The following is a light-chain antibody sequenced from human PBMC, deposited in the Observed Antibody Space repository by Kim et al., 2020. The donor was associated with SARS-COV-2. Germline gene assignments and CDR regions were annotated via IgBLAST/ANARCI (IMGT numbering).Light chain of an antibody. J-gene: IGKJ4*02. V-gene: IGKV1-17*03. CDR1: QDISNS. CDR2: AAS. Sequence: ASVGDRVTITCRASQDISNSLAWFQQRPGKVPRRLIYAASSLQSGVPSRFSGSGSGTEFTLTISSLQPDDFATYYCLQHSNYPLTFGGGTKVDIK. CDR3: LQHSNYPLT.